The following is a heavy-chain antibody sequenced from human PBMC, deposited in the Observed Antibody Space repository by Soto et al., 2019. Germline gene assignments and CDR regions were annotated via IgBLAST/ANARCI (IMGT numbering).Heavy chain of an antibody. V-gene: IGHV3-7*03. D-gene: IGHD5-12*01. CDR2: IKQDGSEK. CDR3: ASLGYDYAFDI. J-gene: IGHJ3*02. Sequence: GGSLSLSCAASGFTFSSYWMSWVRQAPGKGLEWVANIKQDGSEKYYVDSVKGRFTISRDNAKNSLYLQMNSLRAEDTAVYYCASLGYDYAFDIWGQGTMVTVAS. CDR1: GFTFSSYW.